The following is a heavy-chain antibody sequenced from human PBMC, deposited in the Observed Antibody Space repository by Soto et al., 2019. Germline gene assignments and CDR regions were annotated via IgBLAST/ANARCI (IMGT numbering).Heavy chain of an antibody. J-gene: IGHJ5*02. CDR2: IYNSGII. CDR3: ARGYGDYVFSSLWFDP. CDR1: GGSISSGGYY. V-gene: IGHV4-31*03. D-gene: IGHD4-17*01. Sequence: QVQLQESGPGLVKPSQTLSLTCTLSGGSISSGGYYWSWIRQHPGKGLEWIGYIYNSGIIHYNPSLKSRVTIQLDTSRNQFSLRLSSVTAADTAVYYCARGYGDYVFSSLWFDPWGQGTLVTVSS.